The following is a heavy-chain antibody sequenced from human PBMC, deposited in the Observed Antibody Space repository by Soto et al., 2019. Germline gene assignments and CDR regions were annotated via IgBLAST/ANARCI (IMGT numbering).Heavy chain of an antibody. CDR2: IIPIFDTA. V-gene: IGHV1-69*01. J-gene: IGHJ3*02. CDR1: GGTFSSYG. D-gene: IGHD3-22*01. Sequence: QVQLVQSGAEVKKPGSSVKVSCKASGGTFSSYGISWVRQAPGQGLEWMGGIIPIFDTANYAQKFQGRVTITADESTSTAYMELSSLRSEDTAVYYCARSRVTYYYDRSAFDIWGQGTMVTVSS. CDR3: ARSRVTYYYDRSAFDI.